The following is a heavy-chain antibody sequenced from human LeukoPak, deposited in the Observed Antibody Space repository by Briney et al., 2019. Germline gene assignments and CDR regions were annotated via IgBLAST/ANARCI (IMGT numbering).Heavy chain of an antibody. D-gene: IGHD6-13*01. CDR1: GFTFSSSW. J-gene: IGHJ4*02. CDR3: ARVGSTWYEDY. CDR2: INQDGSEK. Sequence: GGSLRLSCAASGFTFSSSWMNWVRQAPGKGLEWVANINQDGSEKYYVDSLRGRFTVSRDNVKNSLYLQMNSLRAEDTAVYYCARVGSTWYEDYWGQGTLVTVSS. V-gene: IGHV3-7*02.